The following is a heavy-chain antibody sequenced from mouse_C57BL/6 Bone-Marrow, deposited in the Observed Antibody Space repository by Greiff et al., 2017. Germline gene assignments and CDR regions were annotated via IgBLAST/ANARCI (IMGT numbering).Heavy chain of an antibody. V-gene: IGHV5-4*03. Sequence: EVKLVESGGGLVKPGGSLKLSCAASGFTFSSYAMSWVRQTPEKRLEWVATISDGGSYTYYPDNVKGRFTISRDNAKNNLYLQMSHLKSEDTAMYYCARVRGYYGSGYAMDYWGQGTSVTVAS. CDR2: ISDGGSYT. D-gene: IGHD1-1*01. J-gene: IGHJ4*01. CDR1: GFTFSSYA. CDR3: ARVRGYYGSGYAMDY.